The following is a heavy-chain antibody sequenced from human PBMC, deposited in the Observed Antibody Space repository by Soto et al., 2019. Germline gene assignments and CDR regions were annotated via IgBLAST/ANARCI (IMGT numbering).Heavy chain of an antibody. CDR1: GFTFSSYS. Sequence: GGSLRLSCAASGFTFSSYSMNWVRQAPGKGLEWVSSISSSSSYIYYADSVKGRFTISRDNAKNSLYLQMNSLRAEDTAVYYCAHQGTYDSSGYYYYGMDVWGQGTTVTVS. J-gene: IGHJ6*02. D-gene: IGHD3-22*01. V-gene: IGHV3-21*01. CDR3: AHQGTYDSSGYYYYGMDV. CDR2: ISSSSSYI.